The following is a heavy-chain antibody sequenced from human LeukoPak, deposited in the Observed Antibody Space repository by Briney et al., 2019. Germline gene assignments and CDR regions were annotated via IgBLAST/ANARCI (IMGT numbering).Heavy chain of an antibody. V-gene: IGHV1-8*01. Sequence: GASVKVSCKASGYTFTSYDINWVRQATGQGLEWMGWMNPNSGNTGYAQKFHGRVTMTRNTSISTAYMELSSLRSEDTAVYYCARRNIAARTFDYWGQGTLVTVSS. CDR3: ARRNIAARTFDY. CDR2: MNPNSGNT. CDR1: GYTFTSYD. J-gene: IGHJ4*02. D-gene: IGHD6-6*01.